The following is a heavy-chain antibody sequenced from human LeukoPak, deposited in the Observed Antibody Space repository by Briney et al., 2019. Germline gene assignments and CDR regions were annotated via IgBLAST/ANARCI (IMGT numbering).Heavy chain of an antibody. J-gene: IGHJ4*02. CDR1: NASISSHY. Sequence: SETLSLTCAVSNASISSHYWSWVRQPPGKGLEYIGYINDSGSTKYNPSLKSRVTMSVDTCKNHFSLKVNSVTAADTAVYYCARRLWYSGSSGYYFDLWGQGTLVTVSS. D-gene: IGHD1-26*01. V-gene: IGHV4-59*11. CDR3: ARRLWYSGSSGYYFDL. CDR2: INDSGST.